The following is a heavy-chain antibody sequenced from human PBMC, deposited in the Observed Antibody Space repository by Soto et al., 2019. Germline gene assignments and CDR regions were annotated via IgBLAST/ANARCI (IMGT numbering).Heavy chain of an antibody. V-gene: IGHV4-59*01. D-gene: IGHD5-12*01. CDR2: IYYSGST. CDR3: ASDPTPGSPCLDP. J-gene: IGHJ5*02. CDR1: GGSIGFYY. Sequence: AGTXALTGTVSGGSIGFYYGRVVRQPPGKGLEWIGYIYYSGSTGYNPSLKRRVSVSVGASKNQFSLKLSSVTPADTAADYPASDPTPGSPCLDPRRPATLVTVS.